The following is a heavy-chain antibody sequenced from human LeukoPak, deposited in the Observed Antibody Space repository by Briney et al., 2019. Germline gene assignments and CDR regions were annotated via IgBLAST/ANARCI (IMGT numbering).Heavy chain of an antibody. CDR1: GGSIITSDYL. CDR3: VRRNYLSSRIDP. V-gene: IGHV4-61*05. Sequence: SETLSLTCTVSGGSIITSDYLWAWVRLAPGKGLEWIGDFYYNGAAYYNGVTSYSPSLRSRVTISVDTSKNHFSLDLTSVTAADTAVYYCVRRNYLSSRIDPWGQGTLVTVSS. D-gene: IGHD3-16*01. CDR2: FYYNGAA. J-gene: IGHJ5*02.